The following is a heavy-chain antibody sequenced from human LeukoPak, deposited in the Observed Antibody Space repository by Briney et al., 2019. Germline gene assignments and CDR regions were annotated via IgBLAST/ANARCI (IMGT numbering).Heavy chain of an antibody. D-gene: IGHD1-26*01. CDR1: GFTLSIHA. V-gene: IGHV3-64D*06. CDR3: GTDKEPLFDC. CDR2: IGGNGGST. J-gene: IGHJ4*02. Sequence: GGSLRLSCLPSGFTLSIHAMHCVPHALGGGREYVSAIGGNGGSTYYADSVNGRFTISRDNSKNTLYLQMSSLRAEDTAVYYCGTDKEPLFDCWGQGTLVTVSS.